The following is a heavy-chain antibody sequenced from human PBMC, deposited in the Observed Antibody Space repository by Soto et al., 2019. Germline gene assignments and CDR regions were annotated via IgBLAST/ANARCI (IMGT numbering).Heavy chain of an antibody. J-gene: IGHJ6*02. CDR3: AVDYSNYYYYYSLDV. CDR2: ISSSSSSR. D-gene: IGHD4-4*01. Sequence: PGGSLRLSCVASGITLSSYSMNWVRQAPGKGLEWVSYISSSSSSRYYADSVEGRFTISRDNAKKSLYLQMNSLRDEDTAVYFCAVDYSNYYYYYSLDVWGQGTTVTVSS. V-gene: IGHV3-48*02. CDR1: GITLSSYS.